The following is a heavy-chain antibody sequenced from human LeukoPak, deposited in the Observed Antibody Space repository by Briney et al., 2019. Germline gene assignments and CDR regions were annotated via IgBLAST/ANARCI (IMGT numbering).Heavy chain of an antibody. CDR2: VSGSGGST. CDR1: GFTFSSYA. J-gene: IGHJ6*02. V-gene: IGHV3-23*01. D-gene: IGHD2-15*01. CDR3: ARDCSGGSCYGPGVYYYYGMDV. Sequence: GGSLRLSCAAPGFTFSSYAMSWVRQAPGKGLEWVSSVSGSGGSTHHADSVKGRFTISRDNSKNTLYLQMNSLRAEDTAVYYCARDCSGGSCYGPGVYYYYGMDVWGQGTTVTVSS.